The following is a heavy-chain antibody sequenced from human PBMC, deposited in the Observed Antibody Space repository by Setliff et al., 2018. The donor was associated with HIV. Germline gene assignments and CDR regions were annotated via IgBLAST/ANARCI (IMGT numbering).Heavy chain of an antibody. Sequence: ASETLSLTCAVSGGSISSDNWWTWVRQAPGKGLEWIGEIYHSEYTNYNPSLKSRVIISVDTSKNQFSLKLSSVTAADTAVYHCARAGYHGSISYWEYFHYWGQGTLVTVSS. CDR3: ARAGYHGSISYWEYFHY. V-gene: IGHV4-4*02. CDR2: IYHSEYT. D-gene: IGHD3-22*01. J-gene: IGHJ1*01. CDR1: GGSISSDNW.